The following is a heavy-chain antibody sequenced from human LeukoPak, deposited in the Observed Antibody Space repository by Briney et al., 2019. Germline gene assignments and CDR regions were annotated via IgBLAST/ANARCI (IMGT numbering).Heavy chain of an antibody. J-gene: IGHJ4*02. D-gene: IGHD5-24*01. CDR1: GGSISSNY. CDR2: ISYSGTT. CDR3: ARDRGWLQFDY. V-gene: IGHV4-59*01. Sequence: PSETLSLTCTVSGGSISSNYWGWIRQPPGKGLEWIGYISYSGTTNHNPSLKSRVTISVDTSKNQFSLKLSSVTAADTAVYYCARDRGWLQFDYWGQGTLVTVSS.